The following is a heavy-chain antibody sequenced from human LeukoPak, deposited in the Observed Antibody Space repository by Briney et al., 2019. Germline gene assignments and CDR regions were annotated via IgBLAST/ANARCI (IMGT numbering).Heavy chain of an antibody. V-gene: IGHV1-8*01. Sequence: ASVKVSCKASGYTFTIYDINWVRRAAGEGLEWLGWMNPDSGNTDFAQTFQGRVTMTRNTSISTAYMELSSLTSEDTAVYYCAVHLPGDYLDPWGQGTLVTVSS. D-gene: IGHD4-17*01. CDR1: GYTFTIYD. J-gene: IGHJ5*02. CDR3: AVHLPGDYLDP. CDR2: MNPDSGNT.